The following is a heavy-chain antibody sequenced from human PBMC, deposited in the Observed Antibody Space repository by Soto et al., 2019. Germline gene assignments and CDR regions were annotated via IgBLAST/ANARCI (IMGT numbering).Heavy chain of an antibody. CDR2: IYYSGTT. D-gene: IGHD4-17*01. V-gene: IGHV4-31*03. Sequence: QVQLQESGPGLVKPSQTLSLTCTVSGGSINSAGYYWSWSRQHPGKGLEFIGYIYYSGTTYYNPSLRGRVSISIDTSKNQFSMKLSSVTAADTAVYYCARDRGLRLDFAHWGQGTLATVSS. CDR3: ARDRGLRLDFAH. J-gene: IGHJ4*02. CDR1: GGSINSAGYY.